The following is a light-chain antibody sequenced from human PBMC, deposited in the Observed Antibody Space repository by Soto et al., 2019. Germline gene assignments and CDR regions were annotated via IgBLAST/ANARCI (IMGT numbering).Light chain of an antibody. CDR3: SSYTSSSTRV. Sequence: QSVLTQRASVSGSPGQSITISCTGTSSDVGGYNYVSWYQHHPGKAPKLLIYDVSNGPSGVSNRFFGSKSGNTASLTISGLQPEDEADYYCSSYTSSSTRVFGTGTKVTVL. J-gene: IGLJ1*01. CDR2: DVS. CDR1: SSDVGGYNY. V-gene: IGLV2-14*03.